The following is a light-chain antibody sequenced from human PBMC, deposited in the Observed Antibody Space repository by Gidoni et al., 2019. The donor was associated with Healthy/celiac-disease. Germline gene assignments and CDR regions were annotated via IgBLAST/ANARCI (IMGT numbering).Light chain of an antibody. CDR1: QSVSSSY. CDR3: QQYGSSRRT. Sequence: EIVLTQSPGTLSLSPGERATLSCRASQSVSSSYLAWYQQKPGQAPRLLIYGASSGSGTDFTLTISRLEPEDFAVYYCQQYGSSRRTFGPXTKVDIK. CDR2: GAS. V-gene: IGKV3-20*01. J-gene: IGKJ3*01.